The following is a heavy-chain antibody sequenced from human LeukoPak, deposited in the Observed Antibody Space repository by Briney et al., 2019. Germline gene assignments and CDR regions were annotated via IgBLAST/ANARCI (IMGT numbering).Heavy chain of an antibody. J-gene: IGHJ6*03. Sequence: GGSLRLSCAASGFTFDDYAMHWVRQAPGKGLEWVSGISWNSGSIGYADSVKGRFTISRDNAKNSLYLQMNSLRAEDTAVYYCARDPYSGSYSAYYYYCMDVWGKGTTVTVSS. CDR3: ARDPYSGSYSAYYYYCMDV. CDR1: GFTFDDYA. CDR2: ISWNSGSI. D-gene: IGHD1-26*01. V-gene: IGHV3-9*01.